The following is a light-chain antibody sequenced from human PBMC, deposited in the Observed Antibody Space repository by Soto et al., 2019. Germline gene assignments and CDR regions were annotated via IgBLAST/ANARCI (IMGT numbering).Light chain of an antibody. Sequence: GDSVTITCRASQTIKTYLIWYRHKPGKAPELLIYAASRLQSGVASRFSGSGSGTYFILTISSLQPDDLATYYCQQTYTAPGTFGQGTKVEI. V-gene: IGKV1-39*01. CDR1: QTIKTY. CDR2: AAS. CDR3: QQTYTAPGT. J-gene: IGKJ1*01.